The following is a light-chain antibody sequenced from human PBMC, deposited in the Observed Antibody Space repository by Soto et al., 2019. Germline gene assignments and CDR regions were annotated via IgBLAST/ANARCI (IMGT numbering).Light chain of an antibody. CDR3: QHYDNLPRYT. V-gene: IGKV1-33*01. CDR1: QDITIF. Sequence: DIQMTQSPSSLSASIGDTVTISCQASQDITIFLNWYQQKPGKAPNLLIYDASNLETGVPSRFSGSGSGTDFTFTISSLQPEDIATYYCQHYDNLPRYTFGQGTKLEIK. J-gene: IGKJ2*01. CDR2: DAS.